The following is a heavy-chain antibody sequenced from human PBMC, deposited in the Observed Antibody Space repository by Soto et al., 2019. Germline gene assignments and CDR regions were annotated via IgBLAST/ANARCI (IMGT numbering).Heavy chain of an antibody. Sequence: ESGGGVVQPGGSLRLSCTTSGFTFNTYGMHWVRQAPGKGLEWVAIIWYDGSNKYYADSVKGRFTISRDNSSNTLYLHMNSLRAEDTALYYCARADCTGAYCYSWPFNYGVDVWGQGTTVTVSS. J-gene: IGHJ6*02. CDR1: GFTFNTYG. V-gene: IGHV3-33*08. D-gene: IGHD2-15*01. CDR2: IWYDGSNK. CDR3: ARADCTGAYCYSWPFNYGVDV.